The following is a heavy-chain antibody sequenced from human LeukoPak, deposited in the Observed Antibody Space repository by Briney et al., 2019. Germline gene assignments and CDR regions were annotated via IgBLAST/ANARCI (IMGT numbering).Heavy chain of an antibody. CDR2: INPNSGGT. CDR1: GYTFTGYY. V-gene: IGHV1-2*02. CDR3: ARDQDYGDYFY. J-gene: IGHJ4*02. Sequence: GASVKVSCKASGYTFTGYYVHWVRQAPGQGLEWMGWINPNSGGTNYAQKFQGRVTMTRDTSTSTVYMELSSLRSEDTAVYYCARDQDYGDYFYWGQGTLVTVSS. D-gene: IGHD4-17*01.